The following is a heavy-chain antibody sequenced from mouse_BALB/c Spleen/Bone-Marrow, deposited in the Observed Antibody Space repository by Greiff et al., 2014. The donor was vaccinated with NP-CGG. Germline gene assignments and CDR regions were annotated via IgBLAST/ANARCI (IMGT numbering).Heavy chain of an antibody. CDR3: ARGPTTVVAYYYTLNY. Sequence: EVQLQQSGPDLVKPGASVKISCKASGYSFTDYYMHWVKQSHGKSLEWIGRVNPNNGGTDYNQKFEGKAILTVDKSSSTAFMELRSLTSEDSAVYYCARGPTTVVAYYYTLNYWAQGTSVTVSS. D-gene: IGHD1-1*01. J-gene: IGHJ4*01. CDR1: GYSFTDYY. CDR2: VNPNNGGT. V-gene: IGHV1-34*01.